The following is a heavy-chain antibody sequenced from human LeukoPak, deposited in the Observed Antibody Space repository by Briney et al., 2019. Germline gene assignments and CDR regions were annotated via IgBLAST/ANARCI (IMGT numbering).Heavy chain of an antibody. CDR3: ARDEFRAKLD. D-gene: IGHD3-10*01. V-gene: IGHV4-31*03. J-gene: IGHJ4*02. Sequence: SETLSLTCTVSGGSISSGGYCWSWIRQHPGKGLEWIGYIYYSGSTYYNPSLKSRVTISVDTSKNQFSLKLSSVTAADTAVYYCARDEFRAKLDWGQGTLVTVSS. CDR1: GGSISSGGYC. CDR2: IYYSGST.